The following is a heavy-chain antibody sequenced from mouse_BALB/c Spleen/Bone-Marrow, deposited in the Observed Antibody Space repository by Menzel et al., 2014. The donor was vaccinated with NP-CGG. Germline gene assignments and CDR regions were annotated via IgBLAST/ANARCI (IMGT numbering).Heavy chain of an antibody. CDR2: IDPETGGT. CDR3: TRRTGDPY. V-gene: IGHV1-15*01. Sequence: LEESGAELVRPGASVTLSCKASGYTFTDYEMHWVKQTPVHGLEWIGAIDPETGGTAYNQKFKGKATLTADKSSSTAYMELRSLTSEDSASYYCTRRTGDPYWGQGTLVTVSA. CDR1: GYTFTDYE. J-gene: IGHJ3*01. D-gene: IGHD4-1*01.